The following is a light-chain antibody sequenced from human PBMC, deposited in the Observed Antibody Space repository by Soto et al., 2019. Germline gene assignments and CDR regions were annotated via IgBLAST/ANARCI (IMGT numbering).Light chain of an antibody. CDR1: SSDIGAYNF. CDR3: SSYTYTNTPLYV. Sequence: QSVLTQPASVSGSPGQSITISCTGTSSDIGAYNFVSWYQHHPGKAPKVLIYDVNNRPSGVSKRFSGSKSGNAASLTISGLQAEDDADYYCSSYTYTNTPLYVFGSGTKVTVL. V-gene: IGLV2-14*03. J-gene: IGLJ1*01. CDR2: DVN.